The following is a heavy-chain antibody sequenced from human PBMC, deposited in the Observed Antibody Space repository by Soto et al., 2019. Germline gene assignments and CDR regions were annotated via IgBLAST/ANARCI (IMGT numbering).Heavy chain of an antibody. D-gene: IGHD3-10*01. V-gene: IGHV1-8*01. CDR2: MNPHSGET. CDR3: ARGSPGPVDH. J-gene: IGHJ4*02. CDR1: GYSFTSLH. Sequence: QVQLVQSGAEVRRPGASVKVSCKASGYSFTSLHFNWVRQATGQGLEWIGWMNPHSGETGYAQRFQGRVTMPRDISLSTAYMELRSLTSHDTAVYFCARGSPGPVDHWGQGTLVTVSS.